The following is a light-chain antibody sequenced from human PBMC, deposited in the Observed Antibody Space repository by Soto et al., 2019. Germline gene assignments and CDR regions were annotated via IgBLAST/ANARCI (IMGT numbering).Light chain of an antibody. Sequence: DIQMTQSPSTLSASVGDRVTITCRASQSITNWLAWYQQKPGKAPKLLVYDASSLESGVPSRFSGSGSGTEFTLTISSLQAEDFASYYCQQLRSYPSTFGGGTKVEIK. CDR3: QQLRSYPST. V-gene: IGKV1-5*01. CDR2: DAS. CDR1: QSITNW. J-gene: IGKJ4*01.